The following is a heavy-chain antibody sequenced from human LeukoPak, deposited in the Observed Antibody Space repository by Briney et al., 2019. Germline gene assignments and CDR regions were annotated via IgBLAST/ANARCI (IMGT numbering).Heavy chain of an antibody. CDR1: GFTFSSYA. Sequence: GGSLRLSCAASGFTFSSYAMSWVRQAPGKGLEWVSAISGSGGSTHYADSVKGRFTISRDNSKNTLYLQMNSLRAEDTAVYYCAKAHTATVYCWDYWGQGTLVTVSS. CDR2: ISGSGGST. D-gene: IGHD5-18*01. J-gene: IGHJ4*02. V-gene: IGHV3-23*01. CDR3: AKAHTATVYCWDY.